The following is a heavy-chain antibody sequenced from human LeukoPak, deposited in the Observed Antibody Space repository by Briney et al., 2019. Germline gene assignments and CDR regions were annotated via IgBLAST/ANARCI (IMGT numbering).Heavy chain of an antibody. V-gene: IGHV1-46*01. CDR1: GYTFTSYY. Sequence: ASVKVSCKASGYTFTSYYMHWVRQAPGQGLEWMGLINPTGGSTGYAQKFQGRVTMTRDTSTSTVYMELSGLRSEDTAVYYCARSVYTRIAVTEGATNWFDPWGQGTLVTVSS. J-gene: IGHJ5*02. CDR2: INPTGGST. D-gene: IGHD6-19*01. CDR3: ARSVYTRIAVTEGATNWFDP.